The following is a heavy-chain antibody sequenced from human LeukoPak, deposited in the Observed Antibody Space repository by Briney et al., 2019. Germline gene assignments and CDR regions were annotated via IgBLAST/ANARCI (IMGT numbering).Heavy chain of an antibody. CDR1: GYSFTSYW. Sequence: GESLKISCKGSGYSFTSYWIGWVRQMPEKGLEWMGIIYPGDSDTRYSPSFQGQVTISADKSISTAYLQWSSLKASDTAMYYCARRLGYCSGGSCYSGPFDYWGQGTLVTVSS. CDR3: ARRLGYCSGGSCYSGPFDY. CDR2: IYPGDSDT. J-gene: IGHJ4*02. D-gene: IGHD2-15*01. V-gene: IGHV5-51*01.